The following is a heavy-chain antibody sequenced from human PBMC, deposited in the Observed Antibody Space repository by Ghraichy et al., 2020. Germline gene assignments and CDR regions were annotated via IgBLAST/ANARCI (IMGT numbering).Heavy chain of an antibody. Sequence: ASVKVSCKASGYTFTSYDINWVRQATGQGLEWMGWMNPNSGNTGYAQKFQGRVTMTRNTSISTAYMELSSLRSEDTAVYYCAREKQQLGTYYYYGMDVWGQGTTVTVSS. D-gene: IGHD6-13*01. CDR3: AREKQQLGTYYYYGMDV. V-gene: IGHV1-8*01. J-gene: IGHJ6*02. CDR2: MNPNSGNT. CDR1: GYTFTSYD.